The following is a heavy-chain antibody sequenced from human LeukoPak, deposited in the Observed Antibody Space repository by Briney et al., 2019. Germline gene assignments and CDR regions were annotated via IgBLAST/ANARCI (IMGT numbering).Heavy chain of an antibody. CDR3: TRVNLRGSQYNWFDP. V-gene: IGHV1-69*11. CDR1: GYTFTSYG. J-gene: IGHJ5*02. CDR2: ITPVIGSV. Sequence: GASVKVSCKASGYTFTSYGISWVRQAPGQGLEWMGRITPVIGSVKYAQKFQGRMSIFADGSTTTAYMELNSLTSEDTAVYFCTRVNLRGSQYNWFDPWGQGTLVTVSS. D-gene: IGHD1-26*01.